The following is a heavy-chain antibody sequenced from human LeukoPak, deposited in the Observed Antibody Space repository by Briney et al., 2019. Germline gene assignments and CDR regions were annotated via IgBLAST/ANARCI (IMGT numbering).Heavy chain of an antibody. CDR2: IWNDGGKK. J-gene: IGHJ4*02. CDR1: GFTFSSYG. Sequence: GSLRLSCAASGFTFSSYGMHWVRQAPDKGLEWVAVIWNDGGKKYYADSVKGRFTISRDNSKNTLYLQMNSLRAEDTAVFYCARGYYYGTTGHFDSWGQGSLVTVSS. V-gene: IGHV3-33*08. CDR3: ARGYYYGTTGHFDS. D-gene: IGHD3-22*01.